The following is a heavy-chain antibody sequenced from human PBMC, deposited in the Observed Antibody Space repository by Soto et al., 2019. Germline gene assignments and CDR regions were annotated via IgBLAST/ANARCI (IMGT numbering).Heavy chain of an antibody. V-gene: IGHV1-69*13. J-gene: IGHJ4*02. CDR1: GATYSTSA. Sequence: SVKVSCKASGATYSTSAISWVRQAPGQGLEWMGGINPILGTPDYAHKFQGRVTITADESTSTVYMELGSLRSEDTALYFCARGGVDVVATSAFDYWGQGTMVTVSS. CDR3: ARGGVDVVATSAFDY. D-gene: IGHD5-12*01. CDR2: INPILGTP.